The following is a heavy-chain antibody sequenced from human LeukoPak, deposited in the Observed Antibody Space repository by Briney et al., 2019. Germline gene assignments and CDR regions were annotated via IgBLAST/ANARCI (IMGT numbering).Heavy chain of an antibody. V-gene: IGHV3-23*01. J-gene: IGHJ4*02. CDR1: GFTFRSYA. CDR3: AKDHPDCRGTSCLLFDC. CDR2: IASSGGGT. Sequence: PGGSLRLSCAASGFTFRSYAMSGVRQAPGKGLEWVSTIASSGGGTYYADSVKGRFTISRDNSKNTLYLQMNSLRAEDTAVYYCAKDHPDCRGTSCLLFDCWGQGTLVTVSS. D-gene: IGHD2-2*01.